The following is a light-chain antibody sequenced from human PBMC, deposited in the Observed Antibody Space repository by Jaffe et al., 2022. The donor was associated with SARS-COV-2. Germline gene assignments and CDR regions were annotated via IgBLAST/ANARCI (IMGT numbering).Light chain of an antibody. J-gene: IGLJ3*02. CDR3: CSYAGRGRM. Sequence: QSALSQPASVSGSPGQSITISCTAANYDVGAYNLVSWYQQHPGKAPRLMIYEANKRPSGISDRFSGSQSGSTASLTISRLHPEDEADYYCCSYAGRGRMFGGGTKVTVL. CDR1: NYDVGAYNL. V-gene: IGLV2-23*01. CDR2: EAN.